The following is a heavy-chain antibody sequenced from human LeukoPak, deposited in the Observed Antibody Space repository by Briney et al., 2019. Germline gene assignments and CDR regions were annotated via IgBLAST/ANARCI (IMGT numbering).Heavy chain of an antibody. CDR2: IYYSGST. CDR1: GGSTSSYY. Sequence: PSETLSLTCIVSGGSTSSYYWSWIRQPPGKGLEWIGYIYYSGSTNYNPSLKSRVTISVDTSKNQFSLKLSSVTAADTAVYYCARHAGLRGYPHYYYYYMDVWGKGTTVTVSS. J-gene: IGHJ6*03. D-gene: IGHD5-12*01. V-gene: IGHV4-59*08. CDR3: ARHAGLRGYPHYYYYYMDV.